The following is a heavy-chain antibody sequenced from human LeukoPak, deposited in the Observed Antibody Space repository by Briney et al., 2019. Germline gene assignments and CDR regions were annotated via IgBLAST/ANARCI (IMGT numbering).Heavy chain of an antibody. CDR3: ARFPLALADRLPFYFLSWFDP. Sequence: GGSLRLSCAASGFTFSTYAMSWVRQAPGKGREWVSSISSSSSYIYYADSVKGRFTISRDNAKNSLYLQMNSLRAEDTAVYYCARFPLALADRLPFYFLSWFDPWGQGTLVTVSS. J-gene: IGHJ5*02. CDR2: ISSSSSYI. D-gene: IGHD6-6*01. V-gene: IGHV3-21*01. CDR1: GFTFSTYA.